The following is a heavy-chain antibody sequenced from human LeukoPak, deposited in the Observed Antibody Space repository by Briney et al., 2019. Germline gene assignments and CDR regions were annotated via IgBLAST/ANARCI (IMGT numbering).Heavy chain of an antibody. CDR2: ISAYNGNT. CDR1: GYTFTSYG. CDR3: ARDSSRYGDYDY. J-gene: IGHJ4*02. D-gene: IGHD4-17*01. Sequence: ASVKVSCKASGYTFTSYGISWVRQAPGQGLEWMGWISAYNGNTKYSQKFQGRVTITRDTSASTAYMELSSLRSEDTAVYYCARDSSRYGDYDYWGQGTLVTVSS. V-gene: IGHV1-18*01.